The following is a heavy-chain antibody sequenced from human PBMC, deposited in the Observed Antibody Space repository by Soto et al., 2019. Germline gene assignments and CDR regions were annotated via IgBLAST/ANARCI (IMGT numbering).Heavy chain of an antibody. Sequence: EVQLLESGGGLVQPGGSLRLSCAASGFTFSSYAMGWVRQTPGKGLEWVSAVSARGDSTYSADSVKGRFTISRDNSKNTLYLQMNSLRAEDTAVYYCATLEMAANSRAFDIWGQGTMVTVSS. V-gene: IGHV3-23*01. CDR1: GFTFSSYA. D-gene: IGHD6-19*01. CDR3: ATLEMAANSRAFDI. CDR2: VSARGDST. J-gene: IGHJ3*02.